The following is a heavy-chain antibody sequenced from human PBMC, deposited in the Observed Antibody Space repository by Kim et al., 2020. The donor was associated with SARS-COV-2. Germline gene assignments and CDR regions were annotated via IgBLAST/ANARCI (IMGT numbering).Heavy chain of an antibody. V-gene: IGHV4-4*02. CDR3: ARGVSSGWYSMHFDY. Sequence: SETLSLTRAVSGGSISSSNWWNWVRQPPGKGLEWIGEIYHGGNTNYNPSLKSRVTISVDRSKNQFSLNMNSVTAADTAVYYCARGVSSGWYSMHFDYWGQGTLVTVSS. CDR2: IYHGGNT. J-gene: IGHJ4*02. D-gene: IGHD6-19*01. CDR1: GGSISSSNW.